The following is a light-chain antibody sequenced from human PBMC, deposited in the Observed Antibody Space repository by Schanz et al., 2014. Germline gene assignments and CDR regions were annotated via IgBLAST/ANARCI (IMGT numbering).Light chain of an antibody. CDR3: SSNAGSGSLV. V-gene: IGLV2-8*01. CDR1: RSDLAPDKY. J-gene: IGLJ1*01. CDR2: EAT. Sequence: QSALIQPPSASGSPGQSVTISCTGARSDLAPDKYVSWYQQHPDKAPKLLLYEATKRPSGVTFRFSGSQSGNTASLTVSGLQVEDEAEYYCSSNAGSGSLVFGTGTKLTVL.